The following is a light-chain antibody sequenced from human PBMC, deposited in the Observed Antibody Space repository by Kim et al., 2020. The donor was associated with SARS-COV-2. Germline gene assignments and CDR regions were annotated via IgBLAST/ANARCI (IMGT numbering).Light chain of an antibody. J-gene: IGLJ3*02. Sequence: QLVLTQSPSASASLGASVRLTCTLSSGHSSFAVAWHQQQPDKGPRYLMKVNNDGSHIKGDGIPDRFSGSSSGAERYLTISSLQSDDEADYYCQTWGSGSWVFGGGTKVTVL. V-gene: IGLV4-69*01. CDR1: SGHSSFA. CDR3: QTWGSGSWV. CDR2: VNNDGSH.